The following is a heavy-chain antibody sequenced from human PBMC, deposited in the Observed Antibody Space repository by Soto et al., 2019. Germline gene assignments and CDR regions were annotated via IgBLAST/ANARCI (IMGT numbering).Heavy chain of an antibody. J-gene: IGHJ5*02. CDR3: AKDHEHHRVRGWFDP. CDR2: ISYDGSNT. V-gene: IGHV3-30*18. D-gene: IGHD3-10*01. Sequence: QVQLVESGGGVVQPGRSLRLSCATSGFNFTNYGMHWVRQAPGKGLEWVAVISYDGSNTYYADSVKGRFTISRDTSKNTLYLQMSSLRLEATAVYYCAKDHEHHRVRGWFDPWGQGALVTVSS. CDR1: GFNFTNYG.